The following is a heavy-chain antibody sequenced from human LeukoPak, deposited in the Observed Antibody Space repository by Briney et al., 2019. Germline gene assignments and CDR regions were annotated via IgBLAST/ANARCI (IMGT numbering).Heavy chain of an antibody. Sequence: SETLSLTCAVYGGSFSGYYWSWIRQPPGKGLEWIGEINHSGSTNYNPSLKSRVTISVDTSKNQFSLKLSSVTAADTAVYYCARDLWLVSWGQGTLVTVSS. CDR3: ARDLWLVS. V-gene: IGHV4-34*01. CDR2: INHSGST. J-gene: IGHJ5*02. CDR1: GGSFSGYY. D-gene: IGHD3-10*01.